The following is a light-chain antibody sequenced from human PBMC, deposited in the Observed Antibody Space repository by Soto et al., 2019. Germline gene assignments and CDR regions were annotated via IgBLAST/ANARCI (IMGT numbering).Light chain of an antibody. Sequence: DIQMTQSPSSLSASVGDRVTITCRASQTIIRYLNWYQQKPGRAPNLLIYAASSLQSGVPSRFSGSGSGTEFTLTISSLLPEDFATYYCQQSYSTLFTFGPGTKVEIK. CDR2: AAS. J-gene: IGKJ3*01. CDR3: QQSYSTLFT. V-gene: IGKV1-39*01. CDR1: QTIIRY.